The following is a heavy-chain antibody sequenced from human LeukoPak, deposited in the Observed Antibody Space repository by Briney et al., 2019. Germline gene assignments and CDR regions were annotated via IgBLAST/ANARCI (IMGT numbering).Heavy chain of an antibody. Sequence: SVKVSCKASGDTFRNYAISWVRQAPGQGLEWMGMIIPFFGTTNSAQKFQGRVTITTDESTRTTHMEVSSLRSEDTAIYYCARSPSPRPYDALHLWGQGTMVTVSS. J-gene: IGHJ3*01. CDR3: ARSPSPRPYDALHL. V-gene: IGHV1-69*05. CDR1: GDTFRNYA. CDR2: IIPFFGTT.